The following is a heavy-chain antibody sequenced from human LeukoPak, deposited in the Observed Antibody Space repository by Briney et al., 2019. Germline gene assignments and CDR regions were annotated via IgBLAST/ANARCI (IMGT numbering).Heavy chain of an antibody. D-gene: IGHD3-3*01. CDR1: GFTFSSYA. CDR2: ISGSGGST. V-gene: IGHV3-23*01. J-gene: IGHJ4*02. CDR3: AKGPVSNGPRLLLPIYYFDY. Sequence: PGGSLRLSCAASGFTFSSYAMSWVRQAPGKGLEWVSAISGSGGSTYYADSVKGRFTISRDNSKNTLYLQMNSLRAEDTAVYYCAKGPVSNGPRLLLPIYYFDYWGQGTLVTVSS.